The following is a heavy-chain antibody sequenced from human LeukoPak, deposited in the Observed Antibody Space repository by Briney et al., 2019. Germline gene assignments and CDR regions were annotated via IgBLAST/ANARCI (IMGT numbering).Heavy chain of an antibody. Sequence: SETLSLTCTVSGGSISSSSYYWGWIRQPPGKGLEWIGSIYYSGSTYYNPSLKSRVTISVDTSKNQFSLKLSSVTAADTAVYYCAREVYSYGPYYYYYMDVWGKGTTVTVSS. CDR1: GGSISSSSYY. CDR3: AREVYSYGPYYYYYMDV. CDR2: IYYSGST. D-gene: IGHD5-18*01. V-gene: IGHV4-39*07. J-gene: IGHJ6*03.